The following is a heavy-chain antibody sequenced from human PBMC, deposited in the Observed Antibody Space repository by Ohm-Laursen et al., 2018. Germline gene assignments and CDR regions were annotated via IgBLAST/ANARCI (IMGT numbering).Heavy chain of an antibody. Sequence: SDTLSLTCDASGLSISNSNWWGWIRQPPGKGLEWVGYLYYSGTTYYNPSLKSRVTMSVDTSKNQFSVKLTSVTAVDTAVYYCATSPHDIMSSRDYWGQGTLVTVSS. CDR3: ATSPHDIMSSRDY. CDR1: GLSISNSNW. D-gene: IGHD3-9*01. J-gene: IGHJ4*02. V-gene: IGHV4-28*01. CDR2: LYYSGTT.